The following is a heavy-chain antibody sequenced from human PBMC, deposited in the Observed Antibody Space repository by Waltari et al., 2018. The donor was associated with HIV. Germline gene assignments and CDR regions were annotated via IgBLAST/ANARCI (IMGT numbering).Heavy chain of an antibody. CDR2: IGSKANMYAT. CDR1: GFTFSGSA. D-gene: IGHD3-16*01. J-gene: IGHJ4*02. Sequence: EVQLVESGGGLVQPGGSLKLSCAASGFTFSGSAMHWVRQASGKGLGWVGRIGSKANMYATSEAASVKGRFTIAREDAKNTAYLQMNSLKTEDTAVYYCGGIPGGYWGQGTLVTVSS. V-gene: IGHV3-73*01. CDR3: GGIPGGY.